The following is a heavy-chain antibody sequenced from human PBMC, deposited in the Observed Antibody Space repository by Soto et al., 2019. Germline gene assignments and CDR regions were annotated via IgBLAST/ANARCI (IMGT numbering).Heavy chain of an antibody. J-gene: IGHJ4*02. V-gene: IGHV1-69*01. D-gene: IGHD3-3*01. CDR3: ATGIIWIGYFTVDS. CDR1: GGSFGKSA. Sequence: ASVKVSCKASGGSFGKSAINWVRQTPGQGLEWLGGFIPVYRTLNYAQKFQGRVTITADESTGTAYMTLSSLASDDTAVYYCATGIIWIGYFTVDSWGQGTRVTVSS. CDR2: FIPVYRTL.